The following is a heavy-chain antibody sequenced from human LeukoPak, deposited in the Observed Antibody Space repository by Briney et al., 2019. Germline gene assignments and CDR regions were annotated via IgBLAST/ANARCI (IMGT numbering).Heavy chain of an antibody. CDR1: GFTVSSNY. V-gene: IGHV3-53*01. CDR3: ARDGYYYDSSGYYGRKYYFDY. J-gene: IGHJ4*02. Sequence: GGSLRLSCAASGFTVSSNYMSWVRQAPGKGLEWVSVIYSGGSTYYADSVKGRFTISRDNAKNSLYLQMNSLRAEDTAVYYCARDGYYYDSSGYYGRKYYFDYWGQGTLVTVSS. CDR2: IYSGGST. D-gene: IGHD3-22*01.